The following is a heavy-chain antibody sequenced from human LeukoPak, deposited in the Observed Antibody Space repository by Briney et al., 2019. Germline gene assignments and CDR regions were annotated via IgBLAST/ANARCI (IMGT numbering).Heavy chain of an antibody. CDR2: ISSSGSTI. CDR1: GFTFSNAW. D-gene: IGHD5-12*01. V-gene: IGHV3-11*04. J-gene: IGHJ4*02. CDR3: ARGYGYGIDY. Sequence: GGSLRLSCAASGFTFSNAWMSWVRQAPGKGLEWVPYISSSGSTIYYADSVKGRFTISRDNAKNSLYLQMNSLRAEDTAVYYCARGYGYGIDYWGQGTLVTVSS.